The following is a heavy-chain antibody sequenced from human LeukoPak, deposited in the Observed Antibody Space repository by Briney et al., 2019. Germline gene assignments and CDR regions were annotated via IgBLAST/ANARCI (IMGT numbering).Heavy chain of an antibody. CDR3: ALSLYGQIDY. Sequence: SETLSLTCTVSGGSISGGDYFWSWVRQPPGKGLEWIGYIYHSGGAHYNPSLESRVSISVDASKNQFSLKLYSVTAADTAVYYCALSLYGQIDYWGQGTLVAVPS. CDR1: GGSISGGDYF. D-gene: IGHD2-8*01. CDR2: IYHSGGA. J-gene: IGHJ4*02. V-gene: IGHV4-30-4*01.